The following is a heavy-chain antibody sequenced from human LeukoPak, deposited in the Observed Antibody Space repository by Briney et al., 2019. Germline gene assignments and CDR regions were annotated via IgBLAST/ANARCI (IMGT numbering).Heavy chain of an antibody. D-gene: IGHD1-14*01. CDR3: VRSAETLDY. CDR2: IKQDGSEK. CDR1: GFTFSNYW. Sequence: GGSLRLSCAASGFTFSNYWMSWVRQAPGKGLEWVANIKQDGSEKYYVDSVKGRSTISRDNAKNSLYLQMNSLRAEDTAVYYCVRSAETLDYWGQGTLVTVSS. V-gene: IGHV3-7*01. J-gene: IGHJ4*02.